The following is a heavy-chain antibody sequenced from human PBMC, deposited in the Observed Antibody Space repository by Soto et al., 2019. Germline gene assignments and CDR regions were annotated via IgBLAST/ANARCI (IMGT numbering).Heavy chain of an antibody. V-gene: IGHV4-31*03. CDR1: GGSISSGGYY. J-gene: IGHJ4*02. D-gene: IGHD3-10*01. Sequence: TLSLTCTVSGGSISSGGYYWSWIRQHPGKGLEWIGYIYYSGSTYYNPSLKSRVTISVDTSKNQFSLKLSSVTAADTAVYYCARSVGSGSYYIPNLLFDYWGQGTLVTVSS. CDR3: ARSVGSGSYYIPNLLFDY. CDR2: IYYSGST.